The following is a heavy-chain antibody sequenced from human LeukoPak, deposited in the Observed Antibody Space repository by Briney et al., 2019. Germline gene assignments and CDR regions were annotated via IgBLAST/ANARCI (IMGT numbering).Heavy chain of an antibody. J-gene: IGHJ4*02. Sequence: GASVKVSCKVSGYTLTELSMHWVRQAPGKGLEWMGGFDPEDGGTIYAQKFQGRVTMTEDTSTDTAYMELSSLRSEDTAVYYCARDLYYDSSGYFLPTSPFDYWGQGTLVTVSS. CDR1: GYTLTELS. CDR2: FDPEDGGT. CDR3: ARDLYYDSSGYFLPTSPFDY. D-gene: IGHD3-22*01. V-gene: IGHV1-24*01.